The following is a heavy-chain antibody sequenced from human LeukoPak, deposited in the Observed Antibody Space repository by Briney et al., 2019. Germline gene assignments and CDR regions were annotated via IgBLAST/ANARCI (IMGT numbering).Heavy chain of an antibody. Sequence: PGGSLRLSCAASGFTFSDYYMSWIRQPPGKGLEWIGEINHSGSTNYNPSLKSRVTISVDTSKNQFSLKLSSVTAADTAVYYCATMVRGVIWAFDIWGQGTMVTVSS. CDR2: INHSGST. CDR1: GFTFSDYY. D-gene: IGHD3-10*01. CDR3: ATMVRGVIWAFDI. V-gene: IGHV4-34*08. J-gene: IGHJ3*02.